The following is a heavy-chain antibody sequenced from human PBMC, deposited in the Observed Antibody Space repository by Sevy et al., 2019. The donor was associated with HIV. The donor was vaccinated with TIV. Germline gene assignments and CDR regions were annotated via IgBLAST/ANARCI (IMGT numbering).Heavy chain of an antibody. D-gene: IGHD3-10*01. J-gene: IGHJ4*02. V-gene: IGHV3-21*01. Sequence: GGSLRLSCAASGFTFSTYNMNWVRQAPGKGLEWVSSIWSSSSYIYYADSVKGRFTISRDNTKNSLYLQMNSLKVEDTAVYYCARDRNYGSFIDYWGQGTLVTVSS. CDR3: ARDRNYGSFIDY. CDR1: GFTFSTYN. CDR2: IWSSSSYI.